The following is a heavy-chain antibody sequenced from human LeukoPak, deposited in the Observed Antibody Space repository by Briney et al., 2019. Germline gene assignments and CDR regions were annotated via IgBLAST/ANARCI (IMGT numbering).Heavy chain of an antibody. CDR1: GGSISSGGYS. CDR3: ARDYYDSSGYYYFDY. J-gene: IGHJ4*02. D-gene: IGHD3-22*01. V-gene: IGHV4-30-2*01. Sequence: SETLSLTCAVSGGSISSGGYSWSWIRQPPGKGLEWIGYIYHSGSTYYNPSLKSRVPISVDRSKNQFSLKLSSVTAADTAVYYCARDYYDSSGYYYFDYWGQGTLVTVSS. CDR2: IYHSGST.